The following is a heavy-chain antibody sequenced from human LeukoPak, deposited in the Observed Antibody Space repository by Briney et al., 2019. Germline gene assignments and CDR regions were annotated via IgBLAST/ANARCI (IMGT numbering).Heavy chain of an antibody. CDR1: GYTFTNYG. V-gene: IGHV1-18*01. CDR2: ISAYNGNT. D-gene: IGHD6-13*01. CDR3: ARGGGTGSSWHRTYYYYMDV. Sequence: GASVKVSCKASGYTFTNYGISWVRQTPGQGLEWMGWISAYNGNTNYAQKLQGRVTMTTDTSTSTAYMELRSLRSDDTAVYYCARGGGTGSSWHRTYYYYMDVWGKGTTVTVSS. J-gene: IGHJ6*03.